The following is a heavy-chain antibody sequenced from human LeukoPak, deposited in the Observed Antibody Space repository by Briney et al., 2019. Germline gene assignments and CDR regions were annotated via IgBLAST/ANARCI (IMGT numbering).Heavy chain of an antibody. CDR2: IRSKAYGGTT. CDR1: GFTFGDYA. D-gene: IGHD3-3*01. J-gene: IGHJ3*02. CDR3: TRELRFLEWLPPRGAFDI. Sequence: KSGGSLRLSCTASGFTFGDYAMSWFRQAPGKGLEWVGFIRSKAYGGTTEYAASVKGRFTISRDDSKSIAYLQMNSLKTEDTAVYYCTRELRFLEWLPPRGAFDIWGQGTMVTVSS. V-gene: IGHV3-49*05.